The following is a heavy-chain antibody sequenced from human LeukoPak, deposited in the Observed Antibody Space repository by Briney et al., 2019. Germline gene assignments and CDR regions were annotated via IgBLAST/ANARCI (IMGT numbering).Heavy chain of an antibody. CDR2: ISSYNGNT. CDR3: ARDRASAGTGGAY. CDR1: GYTFTYHG. D-gene: IGHD6-13*01. J-gene: IGHJ4*02. V-gene: IGHV1-18*01. Sequence: ASVKVSCKASGYTFTYHGFGWVRQAPGQGLEWMGWISSYNGNTNYLEKFQGRLTMTTDTSTSTTYMELRSLTSDDTAVYYCARDRASAGTGGAYWGQGSLVTVSS.